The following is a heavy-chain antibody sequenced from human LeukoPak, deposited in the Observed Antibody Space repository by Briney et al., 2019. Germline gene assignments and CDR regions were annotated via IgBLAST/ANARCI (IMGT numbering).Heavy chain of an antibody. Sequence: PSETLSLTCAVYGGSFSGYYWSWIRQPPGKGLEWIGEINHSGSTNYNPSLKSRVTISVDTSKNQFSLKLSSVTAADTAVYYCARQRGYSSGYYYVRASDIWVQGTMVTVSS. J-gene: IGHJ3*02. D-gene: IGHD3-22*01. CDR2: INHSGST. CDR1: GGSFSGYY. CDR3: ARQRGYSSGYYYVRASDI. V-gene: IGHV4-34*01.